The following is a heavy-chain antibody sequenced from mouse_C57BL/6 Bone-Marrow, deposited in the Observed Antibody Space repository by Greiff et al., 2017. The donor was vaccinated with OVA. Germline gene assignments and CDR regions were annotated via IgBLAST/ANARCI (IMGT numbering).Heavy chain of an antibody. J-gene: IGHJ4*01. CDR2: ISSGGDYI. Sequence: EVQVVESGEGLVKPGGSLKLSCAASGFTFSSYAMSWVRQTPEKRLEWVAYISSGGDYIYYADTVKGRFTISRDNARNTLYLQMSSLKSEDTAMYYCTRVYSLYAMDYWGQGTSVTVSS. CDR3: TRVYSLYAMDY. V-gene: IGHV5-9-1*02. D-gene: IGHD2-12*01. CDR1: GFTFSSYA.